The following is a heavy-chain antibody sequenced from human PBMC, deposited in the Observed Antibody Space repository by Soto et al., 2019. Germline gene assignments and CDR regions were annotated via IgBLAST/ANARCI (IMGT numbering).Heavy chain of an antibody. CDR1: GFTFSSYS. J-gene: IGHJ4*02. D-gene: IGHD3-22*01. V-gene: IGHV3-48*02. Sequence: EVQLVESGGGLVQPGGSLRLSCAASGFTFSSYSMNWVRQAPGKGLEWVSYISSSSSTIYYADSVKGRFTISRDNAKNSLYLQMSSLRDEDTAVYYCARDDYYDTSGYLALFDYWGQGTLVTVSS. CDR3: ARDDYYDTSGYLALFDY. CDR2: ISSSSSTI.